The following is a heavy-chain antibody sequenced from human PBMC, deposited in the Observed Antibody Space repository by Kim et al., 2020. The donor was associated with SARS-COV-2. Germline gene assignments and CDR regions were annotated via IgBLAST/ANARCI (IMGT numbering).Heavy chain of an antibody. CDR3: AKVYSAADTDYYYGMDV. CDR2: ISGSGGST. V-gene: IGHV3-23*01. Sequence: GGSLRLSCAASGFTFSSYAMSWVRQAPGKGLEWVSAISGSGGSTYYADSVKGRFTISRDNSKNTLYLQMNSLRAEDTAVYYCAKVYSAADTDYYYGMDVWGQGTTVTVSS. CDR1: GFTFSSYA. D-gene: IGHD6-13*01. J-gene: IGHJ6*02.